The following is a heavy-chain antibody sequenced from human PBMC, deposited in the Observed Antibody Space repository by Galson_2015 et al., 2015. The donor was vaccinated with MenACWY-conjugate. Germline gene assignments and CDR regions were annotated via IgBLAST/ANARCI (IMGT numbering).Heavy chain of an antibody. CDR3: ARSKVPAAIYFFDY. CDR2: ISDGGATI. CDR1: DFTLSSYS. V-gene: IGHV3-48*04. J-gene: IGHJ4*02. D-gene: IGHD2-2*02. Sequence: SLRLSCAASDFTLSSYSMNWFRQAPGRGLEWISYISDGGATIYYADSVRGRFTISRDSTKNSLYLQMSDLRAEDTAVYFCARSKVPAAIYFFDYWGQGTLVTVSS.